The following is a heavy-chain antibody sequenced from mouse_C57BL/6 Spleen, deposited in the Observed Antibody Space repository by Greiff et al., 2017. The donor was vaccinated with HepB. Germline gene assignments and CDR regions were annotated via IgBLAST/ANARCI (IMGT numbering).Heavy chain of an antibody. J-gene: IGHJ3*01. Sequence: EVKLVESGEGLVKPGGSLKLSCAASGFTFSSYAMSWVRQTPEKRLEWVAYISSGGDYIYYADTVKGRFTISRDNARNTLYLQMSSLKSEDTAMYYCTREGDDDGYLAYWGQGTLVTVSA. CDR3: TREGDDDGYLAY. CDR2: ISSGGDYI. V-gene: IGHV5-9-1*02. D-gene: IGHD2-3*01. CDR1: GFTFSSYA.